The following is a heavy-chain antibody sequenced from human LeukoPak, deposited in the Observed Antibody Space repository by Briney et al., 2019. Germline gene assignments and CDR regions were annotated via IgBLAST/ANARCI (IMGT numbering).Heavy chain of an antibody. V-gene: IGHV3-30*18. CDR1: GFTFSSYG. CDR3: AKYGSYNYYDRSPDY. J-gene: IGHJ4*02. CDR2: ISYDGSNK. Sequence: GGSLRLSCAASGFTFSSYGMHWVRQAPGKGLEWVAVISYDGSNKYYADSVKGRFTISRDNSKSTLYLQMNSLRAEDTAVYFCAKYGSYNYYDRSPDYWGQGTLVTVSS. D-gene: IGHD3-22*01.